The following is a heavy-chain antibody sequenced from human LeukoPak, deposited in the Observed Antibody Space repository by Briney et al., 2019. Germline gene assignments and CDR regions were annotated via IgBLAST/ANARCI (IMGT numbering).Heavy chain of an antibody. V-gene: IGHV4-34*01. CDR2: INHSGST. CDR3: ARGGPFCSSTSCYLGRYYYYYMDV. J-gene: IGHJ6*03. Sequence: SETLSLTCAVYGGSFSGYYWSWIRQPPGKGLEWIGEINHSGSTNYNPSLKSRVTISVDTSKNQFSLQLSSVTAADTAVYYCARGGPFCSSTSCYLGRYYYYYMDVWDKGTTVTVSS. CDR1: GGSFSGYY. D-gene: IGHD2-2*01.